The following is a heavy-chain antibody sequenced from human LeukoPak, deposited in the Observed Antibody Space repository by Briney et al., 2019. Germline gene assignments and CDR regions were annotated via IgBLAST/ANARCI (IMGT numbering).Heavy chain of an antibody. J-gene: IGHJ6*04. CDR1: GFTLSSYS. V-gene: IGHV3-48*01. CDR2: ISSSSSTI. CDR3: ARVSCSSTSCPLDV. D-gene: IGHD2-2*01. Sequence: GGSLRLSCAASGFTLSSYSMNWVRQAPGKGLEWVSYISSSSSTIYYADSVKGRFTISRDNAKNSLYLQMNSLRAEDTAVYYCARVSCSSTSCPLDVWGKGTTVTVSS.